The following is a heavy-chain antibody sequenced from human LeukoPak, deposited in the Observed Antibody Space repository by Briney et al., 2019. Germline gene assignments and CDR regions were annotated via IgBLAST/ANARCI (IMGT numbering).Heavy chain of an antibody. Sequence: SGGSLRLSCEVAGFTLSSYAMNWVRQAPGRGLEWVSGISGTGGTIYYADSVKGRFTISRDNSKNTLYLQMNSLRAEDTAVYYCATARTLRVTTSFDYWGQGALVTVSS. V-gene: IGHV3-23*01. J-gene: IGHJ4*02. CDR2: ISGTGGTI. CDR3: ATARTLRVTTSFDY. CDR1: GFTLSSYA. D-gene: IGHD4-17*01.